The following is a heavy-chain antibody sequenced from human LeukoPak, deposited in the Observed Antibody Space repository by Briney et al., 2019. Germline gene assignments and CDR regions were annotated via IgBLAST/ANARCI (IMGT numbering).Heavy chain of an antibody. CDR3: AQVDGDY. CDR2: ISYEGSNK. D-gene: IGHD2-15*01. CDR1: GLSLSIYD. Sequence: GGSLRLFCAASGLSLSIYDMHWPREAPGEGLERLAVISYEGSNKYYADSVKARFTISRDNSKNTRYLQMNSRRAEDTAVYYCAQVDGDYGGQGTLVTLSS. V-gene: IGHV3-30*03. J-gene: IGHJ4*02.